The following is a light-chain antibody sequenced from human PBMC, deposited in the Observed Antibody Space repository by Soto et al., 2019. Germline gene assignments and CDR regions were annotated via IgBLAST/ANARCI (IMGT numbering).Light chain of an antibody. CDR2: AAS. CDR3: HQTYSALTWT. V-gene: IGKV1-39*01. Sequence: IQMTQSPASLSASVGDTVTITCRASQSISTYLNLYQQKPGQAPKPLIFAASILHGGVPSRFSGSGSGTDFTLTIRGLQPEDFASYYCHQTYSALTWTFGHGTKVDIK. J-gene: IGKJ1*01. CDR1: QSISTY.